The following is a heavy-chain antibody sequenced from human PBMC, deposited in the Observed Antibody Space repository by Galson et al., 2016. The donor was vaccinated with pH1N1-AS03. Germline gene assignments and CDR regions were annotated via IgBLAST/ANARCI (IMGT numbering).Heavy chain of an antibody. Sequence: SVKVSCKASGGTFSSYIITWVRQAPGQGLEWMGGIIPSFGGATYAQKFQGRVTITADASTTTAYMELSSLKSDDTAVYYCARDPRGPCTSATCPTTYYFGMDVWGQGTTVIVSS. CDR1: GGTFSSYI. V-gene: IGHV1-69*13. CDR3: ARDPRGPCTSATCPTTYYFGMDV. CDR2: IIPSFGGA. D-gene: IGHD2-2*01. J-gene: IGHJ6*02.